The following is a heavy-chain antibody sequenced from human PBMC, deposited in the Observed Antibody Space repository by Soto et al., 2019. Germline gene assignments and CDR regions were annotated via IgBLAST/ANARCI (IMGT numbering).Heavy chain of an antibody. D-gene: IGHD3-9*01. Sequence: ASVKVSCKASGHTFTSYDINWVRQAAGQGPEWMGWMNPNSGNTGYAQKFQGRVTMTRNTSISTAYMELSSLRSEDTAVYYCARGRSLRYFDWLWYFQHWGQGTLVTVSS. V-gene: IGHV1-8*01. CDR2: MNPNSGNT. CDR3: ARGRSLRYFDWLWYFQH. CDR1: GHTFTSYD. J-gene: IGHJ1*01.